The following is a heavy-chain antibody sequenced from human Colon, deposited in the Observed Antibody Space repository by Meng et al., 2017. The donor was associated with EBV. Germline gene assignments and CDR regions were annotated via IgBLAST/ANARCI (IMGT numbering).Heavy chain of an antibody. CDR2: ISHHEINK. D-gene: IGHD6-19*01. V-gene: IGHV3-30-3*01. CDR1: GFSFSDYT. J-gene: IGHJ4*02. Sequence: QVQLVESGXXXXXRXRSXRLSCAASGFSFSDYTMHWVRQAPGKGLEWVAVISHHEINKYYGDSVRGRFTISRDNSKNTLDLQMNSLRGEDTAVYYCARDPVAGVPDYFDLWGQGTLFTVSS. CDR3: ARDPVAGVPDYFDL.